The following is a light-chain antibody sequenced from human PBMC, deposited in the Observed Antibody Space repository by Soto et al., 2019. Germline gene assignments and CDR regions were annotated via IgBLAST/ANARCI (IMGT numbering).Light chain of an antibody. J-gene: IGKJ4*01. CDR3: QQYHNRPLT. V-gene: IGKV3-15*01. CDR1: QSVSSN. Sequence: EIVMTQSPATLSVSPGERGTLSCRASQSVSSNLAWYQQKPGQAPRLLIYGASTRASGIPARFSGSGSGTEFTLTISSLQSEDFAVYYCQQYHNRPLTFGGGTKVEIK. CDR2: GAS.